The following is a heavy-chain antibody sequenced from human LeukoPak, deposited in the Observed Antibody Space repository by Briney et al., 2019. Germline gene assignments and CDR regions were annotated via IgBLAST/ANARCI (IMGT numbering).Heavy chain of an antibody. V-gene: IGHV3-64*01. CDR2: ISRNGGST. CDR3: ARADPRDY. J-gene: IGHJ4*02. Sequence: GGSLRLSCAASGFTFSNAWMSWVRQAPGKGLEYVSAISRNGGSTYYANSVKGRFTISRDNSKNTLYLQMGSLRAEDMAVYYCARADPRDYWGQGTLVTVSS. CDR1: GFTFSNAW.